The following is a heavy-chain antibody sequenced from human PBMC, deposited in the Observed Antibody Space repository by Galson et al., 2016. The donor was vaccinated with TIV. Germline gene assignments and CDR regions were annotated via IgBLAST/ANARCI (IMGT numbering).Heavy chain of an antibody. J-gene: IGHJ4*02. V-gene: IGHV1-18*01. CDR3: ARVSADSSGGAAQFAS. Sequence: SVKVSCKASGYTFSSYGISWVRQAPGQGLEWMGWINAFNDNTHYAQKLQGRVTMTSDTFTSTGYMELRSLKSDDTAVYYCARVSADSSGGAAQFASWGQGTLVTVSS. D-gene: IGHD6-19*01. CDR1: GYTFSSYG. CDR2: INAFNDNT.